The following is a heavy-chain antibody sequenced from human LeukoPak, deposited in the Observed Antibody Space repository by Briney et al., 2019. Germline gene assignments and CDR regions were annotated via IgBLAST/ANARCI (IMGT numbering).Heavy chain of an antibody. V-gene: IGHV4-34*01. CDR2: INHSGST. CDR3: ARSTYCSGGSCSYYYMDV. J-gene: IGHJ6*03. D-gene: IGHD2-15*01. Sequence: PSETLSLTCAVYGGPFSGYYWRWIRQPPGKGLEWIGEINHSGSTNYNPSLKHRVTISVDTSKNQFSLKLSSVTAADTAVYYCARSTYCSGGSCSYYYMDVWGKGTTVTVSS. CDR1: GGPFSGYY.